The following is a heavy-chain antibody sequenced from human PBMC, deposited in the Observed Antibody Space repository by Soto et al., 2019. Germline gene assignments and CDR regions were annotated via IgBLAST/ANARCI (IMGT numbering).Heavy chain of an antibody. D-gene: IGHD6-6*01. CDR3: ARVHRAYSSSSSRLDY. CDR1: WGSFSVYY. J-gene: IGHJ4*02. Sequence: LXLTFAVDWGSFSVYYGSWIRQPTVKGLEWIGEINHSGSTNYNPSLKSRVTISVDTSKNQFSLKLSSVTAADTAVYYCARVHRAYSSSSSRLDYWGQGTLVTVSS. V-gene: IGHV4-34*01. CDR2: INHSGST.